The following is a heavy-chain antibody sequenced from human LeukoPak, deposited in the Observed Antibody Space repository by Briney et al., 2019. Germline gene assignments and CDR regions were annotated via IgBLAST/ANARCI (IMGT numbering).Heavy chain of an antibody. D-gene: IGHD3-3*01. V-gene: IGHV1-2*02. CDR2: INPNSGGT. Sequence: GASVKVSCRASGYTFIDYYIHWVRQAPGEGLEWLGWINPNSGGTNYAQNFQGRVSMTGDTSLDTAYLELSSLTSDDTAVYYCARLATDFFGREDFWGQGTLVTISS. J-gene: IGHJ4*02. CDR3: ARLATDFFGREDF. CDR1: GYTFIDYY.